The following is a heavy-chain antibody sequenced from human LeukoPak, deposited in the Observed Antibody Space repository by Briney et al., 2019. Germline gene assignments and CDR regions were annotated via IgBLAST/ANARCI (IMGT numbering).Heavy chain of an antibody. CDR1: GFTFSNAW. Sequence: GGSLRLSCAVSGFTFSNAWMSWVRQAPGKGLEWVGRIKTKTDGGTTDFAAPVKGRFTISRDDSKNTLYLQMNSLKTEDTAVYYCTTDYYDSWSGFDYWGQGTLVTVSS. D-gene: IGHD3-3*01. CDR3: TTDYYDSWSGFDY. CDR2: IKTKTDGGTT. V-gene: IGHV3-15*01. J-gene: IGHJ4*02.